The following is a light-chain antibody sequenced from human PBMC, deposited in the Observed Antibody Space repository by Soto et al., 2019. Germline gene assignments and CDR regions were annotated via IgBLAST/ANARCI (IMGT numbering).Light chain of an antibody. CDR3: ATWDDSLNGFYV. Sequence: QSVLTQPPSASGTPGQGVTISCSGSTSNTGSNYVYWYQQLPGTAPKLLIYRNNQRPSGVPDRFSGSKSGTSASLAISGLRSDDEADYFCATWDDSLNGFYVFGTGTKLPS. CDR1: TSNTGSNY. J-gene: IGLJ1*01. CDR2: RNN. V-gene: IGLV1-47*01.